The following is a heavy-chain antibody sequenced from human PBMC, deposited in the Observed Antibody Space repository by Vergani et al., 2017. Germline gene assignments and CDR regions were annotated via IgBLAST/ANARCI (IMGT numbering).Heavy chain of an antibody. Sequence: EVQLLESGGGLVQPGGSLRLSCAASGFTFSSYAMSWVRQAPGKGLEWVSAISGSGGSTYYADSVKGRFTISRDNSKNTLYLQMNSLRAEDTAVYYCAKFVGFDYGDLNWFGPWGQGTLVTVSS. V-gene: IGHV3-23*01. CDR1: GFTFSSYA. CDR3: AKFVGFDYGDLNWFGP. D-gene: IGHD4-17*01. J-gene: IGHJ5*02. CDR2: ISGSGGST.